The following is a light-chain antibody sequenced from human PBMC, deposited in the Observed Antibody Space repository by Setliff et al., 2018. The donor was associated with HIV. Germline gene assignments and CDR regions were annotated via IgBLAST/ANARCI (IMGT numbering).Light chain of an antibody. CDR3: CSYAGTYTSLYV. Sequence: QSVLTQPRSVSGSPGQSVTISCTGTASDIGNYKYVSWYQQHPEKAPKLILYDVSQRPSGVPDRFSSSKSGNTASLTISGLQAEDEGDYYCCSYAGTYTSLYVFGTGTKGTVL. CDR2: DVS. V-gene: IGLV2-11*01. CDR1: ASDIGNYKY. J-gene: IGLJ1*01.